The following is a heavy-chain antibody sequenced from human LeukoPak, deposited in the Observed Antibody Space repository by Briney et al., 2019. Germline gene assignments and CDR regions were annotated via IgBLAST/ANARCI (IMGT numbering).Heavy chain of an antibody. D-gene: IGHD2-21*01. CDR1: GGSITSYF. CDR3: AQKAPYSPAYSQD. CDR2: IYHSGTT. J-gene: IGHJ1*01. Sequence: PSETLSLTCTVSGGSITSYFWSWIRQPPGKGLEWIGYIYHSGTTNYNPSLKSRVTISVDTSKNQFSLKLTSVTAADTAVYYCAQKAPYSPAYSQDWGQGTPVTVSS. V-gene: IGHV4-59*01.